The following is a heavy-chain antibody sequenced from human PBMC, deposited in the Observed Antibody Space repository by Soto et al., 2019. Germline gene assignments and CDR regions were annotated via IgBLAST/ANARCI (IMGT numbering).Heavy chain of an antibody. CDR2: IDTDGNSR. J-gene: IGHJ4*02. V-gene: IGHV3-74*01. D-gene: IGHD6-13*01. Sequence: PGGSLRLSCVASGFTFSSYWMHWLRQAPGRELVWVSEIDTDGNSRNYADSVKGRFTISRDNAKNTLYLQMNSLTAEDTAVYFRASLSATVDFWGRGTLVTVSS. CDR3: ASLSATVDF. CDR1: GFTFSSYW.